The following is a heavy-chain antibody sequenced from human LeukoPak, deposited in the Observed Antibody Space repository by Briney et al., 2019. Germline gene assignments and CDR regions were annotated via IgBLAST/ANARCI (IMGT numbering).Heavy chain of an antibody. CDR1: GGSISSGGYY. CDR3: AIRLVVTATREYFQH. Sequence: SETLSLTCTVSGGSISSGGYYWSWIRQHPGKGLEWIGYIYYSGSTYYNPSLKSRVTISVDTSKNQFSLKLSSVTVADTATYYCAIRLVVTATREYFQHWGQGTLVTVSS. D-gene: IGHD2-21*02. V-gene: IGHV4-31*03. J-gene: IGHJ1*01. CDR2: IYYSGST.